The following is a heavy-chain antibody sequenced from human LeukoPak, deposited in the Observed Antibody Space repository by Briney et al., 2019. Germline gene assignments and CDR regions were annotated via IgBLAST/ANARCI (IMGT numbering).Heavy chain of an antibody. CDR3: ARFQASEFRGFDH. Sequence: GASVKVSCKASGYTFTSSGISWVRQAPGQGLEWMGWISGYNGNTHHAHKYQGRVIMTTDTSTSTAYMELRSLRSEDTAVYYCARFQASEFRGFDHWGQGTLITVSS. CDR2: ISGYNGNT. V-gene: IGHV1-18*01. D-gene: IGHD3-10*01. J-gene: IGHJ4*02. CDR1: GYTFTSSG.